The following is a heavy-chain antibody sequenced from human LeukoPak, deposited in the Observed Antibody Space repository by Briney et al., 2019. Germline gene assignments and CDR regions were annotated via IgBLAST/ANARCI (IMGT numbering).Heavy chain of an antibody. V-gene: IGHV4-34*01. D-gene: IGHD1-1*01. CDR1: GGSFSGYY. J-gene: IGHJ4*02. Sequence: SETLSLTCAVYGGSFSGYYWSWIRQPPGKGLEWIGEINHSGSTNYNPSLKSRVTISVDTSKSQFSLKLSSVTAADTAVYYCARQRRVYDYWGQGTLVTVSS. CDR3: ARQRRVYDY. CDR2: INHSGST.